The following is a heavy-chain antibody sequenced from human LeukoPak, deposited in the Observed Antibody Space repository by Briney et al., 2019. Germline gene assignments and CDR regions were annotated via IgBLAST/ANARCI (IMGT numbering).Heavy chain of an antibody. D-gene: IGHD3-22*01. V-gene: IGHV3-23*01. CDR2: ISGSDGST. CDR3: VGGTSSGYSDFDY. J-gene: IGHJ4*02. Sequence: GGSLRLSCAASGFTFSSYAMSWVRQAPGKGLEWVSAISGSDGSTYYADSVKGRFTISRDNSKNTLYLQMNSLRAEDTAVYYCVGGTSSGYSDFDYWGQGTLVTVSS. CDR1: GFTFSSYA.